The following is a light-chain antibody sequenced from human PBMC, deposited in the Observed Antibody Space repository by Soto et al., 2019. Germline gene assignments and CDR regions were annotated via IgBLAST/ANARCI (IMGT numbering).Light chain of an antibody. V-gene: IGKV1-39*01. J-gene: IGKJ1*01. Sequence: DIQMTQSPSSLSASVGDRVTITCRASQHINNFLNWYQQRPGKAPNLLIYTASNLQTGVPSRFTSSGSGTDFTLTISSLQPEDFATYYCQQSYSPRALTFGQGTKVEIK. CDR1: QHINNF. CDR3: QQSYSPRALT. CDR2: TAS.